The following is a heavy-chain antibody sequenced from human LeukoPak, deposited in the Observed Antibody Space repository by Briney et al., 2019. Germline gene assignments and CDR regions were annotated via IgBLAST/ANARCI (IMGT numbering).Heavy chain of an antibody. CDR3: AREGTYYDFWSGYYTPSGFDY. CDR1: GYTFTRYY. CDR2: INPNSGGT. Sequence: GASVKVSYKASGYTFTRYYMLWVRQAAGQGLEWMGWINPNSGGTNYAQKLQGRVTMTRDTSISTAYMELSSLRSEDTAVYYCAREGTYYDFWSGYYTPSGFDYWGQGTLVPVSS. J-gene: IGHJ4*02. D-gene: IGHD3-3*01. V-gene: IGHV1-2*02.